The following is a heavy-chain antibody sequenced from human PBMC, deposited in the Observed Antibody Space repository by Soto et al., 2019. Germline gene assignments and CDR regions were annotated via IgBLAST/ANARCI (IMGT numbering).Heavy chain of an antibody. D-gene: IGHD4-17*01. CDR2: IYYSGST. V-gene: IGHV4-59*01. Sequence: SETLSLTCTVSGDSISGNYWSWIRQPPGKGLEWIGYIYYSGSTNYNPSLKSRVTVSVDTSKNQFSLKLSSVTAADTAVYYCARQRSLLYGVSPYFDYWGQGTLVTVSS. CDR3: ARQRSLLYGVSPYFDY. CDR1: GDSISGNY. J-gene: IGHJ4*02.